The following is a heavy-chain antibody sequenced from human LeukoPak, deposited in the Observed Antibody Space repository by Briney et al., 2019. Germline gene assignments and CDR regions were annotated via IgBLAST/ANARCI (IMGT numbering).Heavy chain of an antibody. J-gene: IGHJ4*02. CDR3: ARGMTTVTPHLDY. CDR2: FYYSGTT. V-gene: IGHV4-39*07. D-gene: IGHD4-17*01. Sequence: SETLSLTCTVSGGSISSSSYYWGWIRQPPGKGLEWIGSFYYSGTTYYNPSLKSRVTISVDTSKNQFSLKLSSVTAADTAVYYCARGMTTVTPHLDYWGQGTLVTVSS. CDR1: GGSISSSSYY.